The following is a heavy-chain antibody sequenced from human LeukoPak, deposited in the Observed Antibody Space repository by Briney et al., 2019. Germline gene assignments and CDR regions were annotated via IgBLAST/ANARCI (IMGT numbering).Heavy chain of an antibody. D-gene: IGHD3-10*01. Sequence: GGSLRLSCTASGFTFSTSSMDWVRQAPGKGLEWVANIRKDGGDIHYVDSVKGRFTISRDNAKNSVYLQMHSLRAEDTAMYYCARDAFGDFSYWGQGILVTVSS. CDR2: IRKDGGDI. V-gene: IGHV3-7*01. CDR1: GFTFSTSS. J-gene: IGHJ4*02. CDR3: ARDAFGDFSY.